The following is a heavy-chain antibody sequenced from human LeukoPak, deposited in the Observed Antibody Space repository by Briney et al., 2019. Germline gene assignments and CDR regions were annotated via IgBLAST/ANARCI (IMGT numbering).Heavy chain of an antibody. CDR1: GGSISSYY. V-gene: IGHV4-59*08. Sequence: SETLSLTCTVSGGSISSYYWSWIRQPPGKGLEWIGYIYYSGSTNYNPSLKSRVTISVDTSKNQFSLKLSSVTAADTAVYYCARLDGYSSGWYNWFDPWGQGTLVTVSS. J-gene: IGHJ5*02. CDR2: IYYSGST. CDR3: ARLDGYSSGWYNWFDP. D-gene: IGHD6-19*01.